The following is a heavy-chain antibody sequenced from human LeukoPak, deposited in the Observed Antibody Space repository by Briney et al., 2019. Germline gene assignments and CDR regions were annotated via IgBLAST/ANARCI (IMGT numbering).Heavy chain of an antibody. CDR2: MRSRNYVGTT. D-gene: IGHD5-12*01. CDR1: GFTPGDYV. CDR3: TRVIVATKDY. Sequence: GGSLRLSCTRSGFTPGDYVMNWVPQAPGQGGEGGGCMRSRNYVGTTEYAASVKGRFTISSDDSRGIAYLQMNSLKTEDTAVYYCTRVIVATKDYWGQGTLVTVS. V-gene: IGHV3-49*04. J-gene: IGHJ4*02.